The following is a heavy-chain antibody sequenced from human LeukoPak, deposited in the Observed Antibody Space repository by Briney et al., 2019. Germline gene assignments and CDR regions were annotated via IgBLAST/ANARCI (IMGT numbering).Heavy chain of an antibody. J-gene: IGHJ4*02. V-gene: IGHV4-59*08. CDR2: IYYSGST. CDR1: GGSIINYF. D-gene: IGHD3-22*01. Sequence: SETLSLTCTVSGGSIINYFWSWIRQPPGKGLEWIGYIYYSGSTNYNPSLKSRVTISVDTSKNQFSLKLSSVTAADTAVYYCARLLPTSYYYDSSGSTADYWGQGTLVTVSS. CDR3: ARLLPTSYYYDSSGSTADY.